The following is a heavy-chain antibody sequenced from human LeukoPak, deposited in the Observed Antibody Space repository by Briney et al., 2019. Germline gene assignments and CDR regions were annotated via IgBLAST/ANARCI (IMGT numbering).Heavy chain of an antibody. Sequence: SETLSLTCAVSGASISGSNYYWGWIRQPPGKGLEWIGNIYSSGSTYYNASLQSRVTISIDTSKNQFSLRLNSVTAADTAMYYCARLPTVTFFDYWGQGTLVTVSS. CDR2: IYSSGST. J-gene: IGHJ4*02. D-gene: IGHD4-17*01. V-gene: IGHV4-39*01. CDR1: GASISGSNYY. CDR3: ARLPTVTFFDY.